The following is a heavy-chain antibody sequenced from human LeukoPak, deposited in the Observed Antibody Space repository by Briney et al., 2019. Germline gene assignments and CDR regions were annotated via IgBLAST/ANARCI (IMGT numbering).Heavy chain of an antibody. Sequence: SETLSLTCTVSGGSISSDYWSWIRQPPGEGLEWIGYIYYSGSANYNPSLKSRVTISADTSKNQFSLKLSSVTAADTAVYYCARYRTGSFDYWGQGTLVTVSS. J-gene: IGHJ4*02. CDR2: IYYSGSA. CDR3: ARYRTGSFDY. CDR1: GGSISSDY. D-gene: IGHD2-8*02. V-gene: IGHV4-59*01.